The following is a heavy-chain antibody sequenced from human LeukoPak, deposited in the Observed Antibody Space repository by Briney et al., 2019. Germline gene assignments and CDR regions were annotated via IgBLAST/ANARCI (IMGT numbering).Heavy chain of an antibody. CDR2: ISSSGGTT. J-gene: IGHJ6*02. CDR3: TKVRLSNLYYYYGMDV. V-gene: IGHV3-23*01. CDR1: GFTFTNYA. D-gene: IGHD2-21*02. Sequence: GRSLSLSCAASGFTFTNYAMNWVRQAPGKGLEWLSAISSSGGTTCYADSVKGRFTISRDNSRNTLYLQMNSLRVADTAVYFCTKVRLSNLYYYYGMDVWGQGTTVTVSS.